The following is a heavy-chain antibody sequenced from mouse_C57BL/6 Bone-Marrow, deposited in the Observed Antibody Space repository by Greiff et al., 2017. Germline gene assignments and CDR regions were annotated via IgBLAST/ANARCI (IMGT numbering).Heavy chain of an antibody. D-gene: IGHD2-1*01. CDR3: ARSRGYNGLFAY. V-gene: IGHV8-8*01. CDR2: IWWDEDT. CDR1: GFSLSTFGMG. J-gene: IGHJ3*01. Sequence: QVTLKVSGPGILQPSQTLSLTCSFSGFSLSTFGMGVGWIRQPSGKGLEWLAHIWWDEDTYYNPALKSLLTISKDTSKNQVFRKIANVDTADTATYYFARSRGYNGLFAYWGQGTLVTVSA.